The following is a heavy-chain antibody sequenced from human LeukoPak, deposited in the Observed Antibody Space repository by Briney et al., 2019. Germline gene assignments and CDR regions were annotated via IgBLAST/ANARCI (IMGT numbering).Heavy chain of an antibody. CDR1: GYTFTSYY. D-gene: IGHD6-13*01. CDR2: INPSGCST. V-gene: IGHV1-46*01. CDR3: ARAGVAAAANQPHDNWFDP. Sequence: ASVKVSCKASGYTFTSYYMHWVRQAPGQGLEWMGIINPSGCSTSYAQKFQGRVTMTRDMSTRPVYMELSSLRSEDTAVYYCARAGVAAAANQPHDNWFDPWGQGTLVTVSS. J-gene: IGHJ5*02.